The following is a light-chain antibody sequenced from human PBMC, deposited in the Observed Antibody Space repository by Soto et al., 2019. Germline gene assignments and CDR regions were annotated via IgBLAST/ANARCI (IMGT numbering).Light chain of an antibody. Sequence: EIVLTQSPGTLSLSPGERATLYCRASQSVGSNYLAWYQQKPGQAPRVLIYGASSRATGIPDRFSGSGSGADFTLTISSLQPDDFATYYCQHYNSYSEAFGQGTKVELK. CDR2: GAS. CDR1: QSVGSNY. V-gene: IGKV3-20*01. CDR3: QHYNSYSEA. J-gene: IGKJ1*01.